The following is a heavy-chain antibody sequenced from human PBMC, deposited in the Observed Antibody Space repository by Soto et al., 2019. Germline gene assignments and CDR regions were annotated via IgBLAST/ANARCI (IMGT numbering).Heavy chain of an antibody. J-gene: IGHJ4*02. Sequence: QLQLQESGSGLVKPSQTLSLTCAVSGGSISSGGYSWSWIRQPPGKGLEWSGYIYHSGSTYYNPSPRRRATISVDRSHNQFSLQLSSVSAADTAVYYCAGGIAARPLGYWGQGTLVTVSS. CDR1: GGSISSGGYS. D-gene: IGHD6-6*01. V-gene: IGHV4-30-2*01. CDR2: IYHSGST. CDR3: AGGIAARPLGY.